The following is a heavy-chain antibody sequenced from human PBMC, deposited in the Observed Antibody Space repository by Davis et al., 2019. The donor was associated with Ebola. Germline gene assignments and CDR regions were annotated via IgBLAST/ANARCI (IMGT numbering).Heavy chain of an antibody. CDR2: ISYDGSNK. CDR1: GFTFSSYA. CDR3: ARVMIVVVPEWFGMDV. Sequence: PGGSLRLSCAASGFTFSSYAMHWVRQAPGKGLEWVAVISYDGSNKYYADSVKGRFTISRDNSKNTLYLQMNSLRAEDTAVYYCARVMIVVVPEWFGMDVWGKGTTVTVSS. V-gene: IGHV3-30-3*01. J-gene: IGHJ6*01. D-gene: IGHD2-2*01.